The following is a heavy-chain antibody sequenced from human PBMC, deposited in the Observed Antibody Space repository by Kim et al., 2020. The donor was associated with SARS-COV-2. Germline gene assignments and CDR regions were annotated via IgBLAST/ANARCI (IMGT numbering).Heavy chain of an antibody. V-gene: IGHV4-34*01. CDR3: ARGYGREKNYYGMAYAFDV. CDR1: GGSFTDYY. D-gene: IGHD3-10*01. CDR2: VSQSGIS. Sequence: SETLSLTCAVYGGSFTDYYWSWIRQSPGRGLEWIEEVSQSGISNYNPSHKSRVSISLDTSKNQLSMKLSFVTAADTAVYYCARGYGREKNYYGMAYAFDVWGQGTLVTVSS. J-gene: IGHJ3*01.